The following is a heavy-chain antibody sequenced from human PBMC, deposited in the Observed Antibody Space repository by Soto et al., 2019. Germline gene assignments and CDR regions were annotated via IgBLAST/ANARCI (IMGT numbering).Heavy chain of an antibody. CDR2: IYYSGST. J-gene: IGHJ4*02. V-gene: IGHV4-59*01. Sequence: SETLSLTCTVSGGSISSYYWSWIRQPPGKGLEWIGYIYYSGSTNYNPSLKSRVTISVDTSKNQFSLNLSSVTAVDTAVYYCARRYGGNFDYWGQGTLVTVSS. CDR1: GGSISSYY. D-gene: IGHD3-16*01. CDR3: ARRYGGNFDY.